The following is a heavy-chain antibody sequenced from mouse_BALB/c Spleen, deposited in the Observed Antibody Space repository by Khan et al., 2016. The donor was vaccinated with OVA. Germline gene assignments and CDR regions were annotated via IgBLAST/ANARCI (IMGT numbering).Heavy chain of an antibody. V-gene: IGHV14-3*02. J-gene: IGHJ2*01. CDR2: IYPPNGNT. Sequence: VQLQQPGAELVKSGATVPLSFTVSGFNITGTYLHWLKQWPEQGLECIGMIYPPNGNTKYDSTFQGKATITADSPSNTAYLQLSSLTAEESAVSSCARMERKWGQGTTITVSS. CDR3: ARMERK. CDR1: GFNITGTY.